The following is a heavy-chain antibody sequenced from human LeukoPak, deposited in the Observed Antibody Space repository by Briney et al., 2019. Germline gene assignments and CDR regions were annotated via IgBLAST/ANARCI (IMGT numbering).Heavy chain of an antibody. D-gene: IGHD3-22*01. CDR1: TFTRHN. J-gene: IGHJ4*02. V-gene: IGHV1-2*02. CDR3: VVSVQAAAIPAFDC. CDR2: INPTTGAT. Sequence: ASVKVSCKHTFTRHNIHWVRQAPGQGLECVGWINPTTGATKYAKKFQGSVTLTSDTSITTAYMELNSLTSDDAAFYYCVVSVQAAAIPAFDCWGQGTPVTVSS.